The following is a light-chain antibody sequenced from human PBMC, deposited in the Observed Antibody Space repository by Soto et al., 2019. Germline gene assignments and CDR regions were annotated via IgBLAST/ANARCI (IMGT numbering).Light chain of an antibody. CDR1: SSNIGNNA. CDR2: RDI. Sequence: QSVLIQPPSSTGTPGQRGIISCSGSSSNIGNNAVFWYQLLEGMAPKLLIYRDIHGPSGVPDRFSGSKSGTSASLAISGLRFEDEADYYWAAWDDSLSGPVFGGGTKLTVL. CDR3: AAWDDSLSGPV. V-gene: IGLV1-47*01. J-gene: IGLJ3*02.